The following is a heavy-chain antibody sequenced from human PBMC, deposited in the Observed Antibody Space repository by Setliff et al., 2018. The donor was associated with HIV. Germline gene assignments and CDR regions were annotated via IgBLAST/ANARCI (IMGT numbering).Heavy chain of an antibody. CDR1: GYTFTDYY. D-gene: IGHD3-22*01. CDR3: ATGRYDYDSSDYPVKPFDV. CDR2: INPKCGTG. J-gene: IGHJ3*01. Sequence: GASVKVSCKASGYTFTDYYMNWVRQAPGQGLEWMGWINPKCGTGNYAQNFQGRVTITADGSTSTAYMELTSLRSEDTAVYYCATGRYDYDSSDYPVKPFDVWGQGTLVTVSS. V-gene: IGHV1-2*02.